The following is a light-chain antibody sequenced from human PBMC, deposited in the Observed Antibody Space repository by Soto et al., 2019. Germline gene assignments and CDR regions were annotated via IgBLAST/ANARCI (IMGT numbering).Light chain of an antibody. CDR3: SSYTTSSTLAVV. CDR2: DVS. Sequence: QSALTQPASVSGSLGQSITISCTGTSSDIGGYDYVSWYQQHPGKAPKLMIFDVSSRPSGVSNRFSGSKSGYTASLTISGLQAEDEADYYCSSYTTSSTLAVVFGGGTKLTVL. CDR1: SSDIGGYDY. V-gene: IGLV2-14*03. J-gene: IGLJ2*01.